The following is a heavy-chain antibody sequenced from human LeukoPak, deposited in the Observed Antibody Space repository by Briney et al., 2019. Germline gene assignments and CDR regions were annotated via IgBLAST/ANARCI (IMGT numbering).Heavy chain of an antibody. CDR1: GFTVSSAY. D-gene: IGHD3-10*01. J-gene: IGHJ5*01. Sequence: GGSLRLSCAASGFTVSSAYLTWVRQAPGKGLKWVSTMYSGGNTYTADSVRGRFTISRDNSKNTLYLQMNTLRTEDTAVYYCARARGLAREVGSGGLDSWGPGTLVTVSS. V-gene: IGHV3-66*02. CDR3: ARARGLAREVGSGGLDS. CDR2: MYSGGNT.